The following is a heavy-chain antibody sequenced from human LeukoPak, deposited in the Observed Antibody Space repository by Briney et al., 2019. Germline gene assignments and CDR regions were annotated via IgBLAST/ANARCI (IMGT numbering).Heavy chain of an antibody. CDR1: GFTFSSYG. Sequence: PGGTLRLSCAASGFTFSSYGMSWVRQAPGKGLEWVAVISYDGSNKYYVDSVKGRFTISRDNAKNSLYLQMDSLRVEDTAVYYCARDNILTGLTGGQGTLVIVSS. CDR3: ARDNILTGLT. CDR2: ISYDGSNK. V-gene: IGHV3-7*01. D-gene: IGHD3-9*01. J-gene: IGHJ4*02.